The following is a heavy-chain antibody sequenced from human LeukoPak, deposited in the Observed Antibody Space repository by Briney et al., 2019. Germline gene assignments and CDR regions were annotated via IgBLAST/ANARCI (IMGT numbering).Heavy chain of an antibody. V-gene: IGHV3-66*01. Sequence: GGSLRLFCAAFGFTVSTNDMTWVRQTPGKGLEWVSIMYGGGNTYYADSVKGRFTISRDNSKNTVYLEMNSLRAEDTAVFYCARDRPGDGYFDYWGQGTLVTVSS. D-gene: IGHD3-10*01. CDR3: ARDRPGDGYFDY. CDR2: MYGGGNT. CDR1: GFTVSTND. J-gene: IGHJ4*02.